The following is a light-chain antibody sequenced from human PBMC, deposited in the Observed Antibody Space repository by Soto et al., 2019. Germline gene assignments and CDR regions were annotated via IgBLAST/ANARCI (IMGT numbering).Light chain of an antibody. CDR3: QKYNNWPQT. Sequence: ELVMTQSPATLSVSPGESATLSCRASQSVSSNLAWYQQKTGQAPRLLIYGESTRATGIPDRFSGSGSGTELNLTISRLQSEDFAVYYCQKYNNWPQTFGQGTKVDIK. J-gene: IGKJ1*01. CDR2: GES. V-gene: IGKV3-15*01. CDR1: QSVSSN.